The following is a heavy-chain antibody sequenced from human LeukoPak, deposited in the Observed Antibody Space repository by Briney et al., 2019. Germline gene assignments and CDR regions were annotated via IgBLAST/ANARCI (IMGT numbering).Heavy chain of an antibody. Sequence: GGSLRLSCAASGFTVSSNYMSWVRQAPGKGLEWVSVIYSGGSTFYADSVKGRFTISGDNSKNTLYLQMNSLRAEDTAVYYCAKDYYYYGSGSYYNGSWGQGTLVTVSS. CDR3: AKDYYYYGSGSYYNGS. V-gene: IGHV3-53*01. J-gene: IGHJ5*02. CDR2: IYSGGST. D-gene: IGHD3-10*01. CDR1: GFTVSSNY.